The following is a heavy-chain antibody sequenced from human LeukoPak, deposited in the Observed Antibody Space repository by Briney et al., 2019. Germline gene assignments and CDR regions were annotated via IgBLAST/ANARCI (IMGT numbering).Heavy chain of an antibody. CDR2: NSGSGRTM. CDR3: ARGGLYGYDVFDY. J-gene: IGHJ4*02. CDR1: GFTFSSYE. D-gene: IGHD5-12*01. Sequence: HPGGSLRLSCAASGFTFSSYEMNWVRQAPGKGLEWVSYNSGSGRTMSYADSAKGRFTISRDNAKNSLYLQMNSLRVEDTAVYHCARGGLYGYDVFDYWGQGTLVTVSS. V-gene: IGHV3-48*03.